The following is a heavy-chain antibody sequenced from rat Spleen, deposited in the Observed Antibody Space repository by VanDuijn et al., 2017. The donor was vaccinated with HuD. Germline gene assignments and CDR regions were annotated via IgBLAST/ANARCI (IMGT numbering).Heavy chain of an antibody. CDR1: GFTFSNYY. CDR2: ISTGGDNT. CDR3: ARPDGYTYVMDA. Sequence: EVQLVESGGGLVQPGRSLKLSCAASGFTFSNYYMAWVRQAPTKGLEWVAYISTGGDNTYYRDSVKGRFTISRDNAKSTLYLEMNSLRSEDTATYYCARPDGYTYVMDAWGQGISVTVSS. V-gene: IGHV5-25*01. D-gene: IGHD1-4*01. J-gene: IGHJ4*01.